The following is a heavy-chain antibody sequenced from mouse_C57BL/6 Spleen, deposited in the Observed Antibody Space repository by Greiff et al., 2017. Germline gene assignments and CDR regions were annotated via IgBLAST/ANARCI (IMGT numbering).Heavy chain of an antibody. V-gene: IGHV1-59*01. Sequence: VKLQQPGAELVRPGTSVKLSCKASGYTFTSYWMHWVKQRPGQGLEWIGVIDPSDSYTNYNQKFKGKATLTVDTSSSTAYMQLSSLTSEDSAVYYCARSGSSGYVFAYWGQGTLVTVSA. CDR3: ARSGSSGYVFAY. CDR1: GYTFTSYW. D-gene: IGHD3-2*02. CDR2: IDPSDSYT. J-gene: IGHJ3*01.